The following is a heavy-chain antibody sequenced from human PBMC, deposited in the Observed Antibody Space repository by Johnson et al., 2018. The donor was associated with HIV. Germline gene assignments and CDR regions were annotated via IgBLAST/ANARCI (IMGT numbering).Heavy chain of an antibody. Sequence: QVLLVESGGGVVQPGRSLRLSCAASGFTFSDYYMTWIRQAPGKGLEWVSYISRSGSTIYYADSVKGRFTISRDNAKNSLYLQMNSLRAEDTAVYYCAREGGDCSSTSCYQDAFDIWGQGTMVTVSS. V-gene: IGHV3-11*04. CDR2: ISRSGSTI. CDR3: AREGGDCSSTSCYQDAFDI. D-gene: IGHD2-2*01. CDR1: GFTFSDYY. J-gene: IGHJ3*02.